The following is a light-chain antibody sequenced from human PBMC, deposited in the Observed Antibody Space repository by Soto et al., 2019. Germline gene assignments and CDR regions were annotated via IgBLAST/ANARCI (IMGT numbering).Light chain of an antibody. CDR1: QSVLYSSNNKNY. J-gene: IGKJ2*01. Sequence: DIVMTQSPDSLAVSLGERATINCKSSQSVLYSSNNKNYLAWYQQRPVQPPKLLIYWASTRESGVPDRFSGSESGTDFTLTITSLQAEDVAVYYCQQYESTPPTFGQGTKLEIK. CDR3: QQYESTPPT. CDR2: WAS. V-gene: IGKV4-1*01.